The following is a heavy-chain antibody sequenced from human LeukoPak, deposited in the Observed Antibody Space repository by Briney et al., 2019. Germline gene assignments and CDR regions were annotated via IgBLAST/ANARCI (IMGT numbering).Heavy chain of an antibody. CDR1: GFTVSSHY. D-gene: IGHD2-8*02. CDR3: AKAPKCTEYFDY. V-gene: IGHV3-66*01. CDR2: IYSGGST. Sequence: GGSLRLSCAASGFTVSSHYMSWVRQAPGKGLEWVSVIYSGGSTYYADSVKGRFTISRDNSKNTLYLQMSSLRVEDTAVYYCAKAPKCTEYFDYWGQGTLVTVSS. J-gene: IGHJ4*02.